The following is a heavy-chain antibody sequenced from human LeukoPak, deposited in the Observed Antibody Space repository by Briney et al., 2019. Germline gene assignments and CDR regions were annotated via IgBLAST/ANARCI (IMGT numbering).Heavy chain of an antibody. J-gene: IGHJ4*02. Sequence: PGGSLRLSCAASGLTFSSYAVSWVRQAPGKGLEWVSLISGSGSLTYYADSVKGRFTISRDNSKNTVYLQMNSLRAEDTAVYYCAKKRIAAAGKNDFDYWGQGTLVTVSS. CDR1: GLTFSSYA. CDR2: ISGSGSLT. D-gene: IGHD6-13*01. CDR3: AKKRIAAAGKNDFDY. V-gene: IGHV3-23*01.